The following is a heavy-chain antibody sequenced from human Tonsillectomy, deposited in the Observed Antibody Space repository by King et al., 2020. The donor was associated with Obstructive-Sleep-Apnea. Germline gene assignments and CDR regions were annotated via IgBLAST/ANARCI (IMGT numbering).Heavy chain of an antibody. CDR2: IWYDGSNK. CDR3: ARENMGDSNVYDYGAWYSDL. CDR1: GFTFRSYG. Sequence: VQLVESGGGVAQPGRSLRLSCAASGFTFRSYGMHWVRQAPGKGLEWVAVIWYDGSNKYYADSVKGRFTISRDNSKNTLYLQMKSLRAEDTAVCYCARENMGDSNVYDYGAWYSDLWGRGTLVTVSS. D-gene: IGHD3-22*01. V-gene: IGHV3-33*01. J-gene: IGHJ2*01.